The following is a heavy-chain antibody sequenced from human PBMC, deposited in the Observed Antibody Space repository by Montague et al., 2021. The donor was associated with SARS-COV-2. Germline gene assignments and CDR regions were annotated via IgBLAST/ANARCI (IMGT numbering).Heavy chain of an antibody. V-gene: IGHV4-59*01. J-gene: IGHJ5*01. Sequence: SETLSLTCTVSGGSISGYYWSWIRQPPGKGLEWIGYMYSGGRSNYNPSLKSRVTMSVDTSKNLFSLKLSSVTAADTAVYYCARCAMRAVHYSWFDSWGQGTLVTVSS. CDR1: GGSISGYY. CDR2: MYSGGRS. CDR3: ARCAMRAVHYSWFDS. D-gene: IGHD1-26*01.